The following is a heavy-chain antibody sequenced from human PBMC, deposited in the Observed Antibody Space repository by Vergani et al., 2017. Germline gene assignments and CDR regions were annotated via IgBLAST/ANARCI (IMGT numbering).Heavy chain of an antibody. Sequence: EVQLVESGGGLVQPGGSLRLSCAASGFTFSSYWMSWVRQAPGKGLEWVANIKQDGSEKYYVDSVKGRFTISRDNAKNSLYLQMNSLRAEDTAVYYCASXTYYYDSSGYYFDYWGQGTLVTVSS. J-gene: IGHJ4*02. V-gene: IGHV3-7*01. CDR1: GFTFSSYW. CDR3: ASXTYYYDSSGYYFDY. CDR2: IKQDGSEK. D-gene: IGHD3-22*01.